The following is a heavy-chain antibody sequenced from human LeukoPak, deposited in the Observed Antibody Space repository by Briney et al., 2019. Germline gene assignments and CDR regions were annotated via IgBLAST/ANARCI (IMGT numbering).Heavy chain of an antibody. CDR1: GYTFTSYG. Sequence: ASVKVSCKASGYTFTSYGISWVRQAPGQGLEWMGWISAYNGNTNYAQKLQGRVTMTTDTSTSTAYMGLRSLRSDDTAVYYCARLSQETYYYDSRGYLIDYWGQGTLVTVSS. V-gene: IGHV1-18*01. CDR3: ARLSQETYYYDSRGYLIDY. CDR2: ISAYNGNT. J-gene: IGHJ4*02. D-gene: IGHD3-22*01.